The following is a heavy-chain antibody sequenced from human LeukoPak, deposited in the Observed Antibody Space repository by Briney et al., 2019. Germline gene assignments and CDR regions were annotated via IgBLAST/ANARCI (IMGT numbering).Heavy chain of an antibody. V-gene: IGHV4-30-4*01. CDR3: ASSYYYGSGSSLANYYYYGMDV. CDR2: IYYSGST. D-gene: IGHD3-10*01. CDR1: GGSISSGDYY. J-gene: IGHJ6*02. Sequence: SQTLSLTCTVSGGSISSGDYYWSWIRQPPGKGLEWIGSIYYSGSTYYNPSLKSRVTISVDTSKNQFSLKLSSVTAADTAVYYCASSYYYGSGSSLANYYYYGMDVWDQGTTVTVSS.